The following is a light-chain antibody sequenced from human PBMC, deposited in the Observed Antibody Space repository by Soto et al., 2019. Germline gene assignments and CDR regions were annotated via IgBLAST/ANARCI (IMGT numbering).Light chain of an antibody. J-gene: IGLJ2*01. Sequence: QSALTQPASVSGSPGQSITISCTGTSSDVGGYDYVSWYQQHPGKAPQLMIYEISNRPSGVSHRFSGSKSGNTASLTISGLQAEDEADYYCSSYSNTNTPVIFGGGTKVTVL. CDR3: SSYSNTNTPVI. CDR1: SSDVGGYDY. CDR2: EIS. V-gene: IGLV2-14*01.